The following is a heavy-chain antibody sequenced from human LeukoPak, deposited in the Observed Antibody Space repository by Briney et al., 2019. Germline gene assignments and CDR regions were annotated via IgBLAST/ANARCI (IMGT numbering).Heavy chain of an antibody. CDR3: ARGVQWLMRNWFDP. CDR1: GFTFSSHD. V-gene: IGHV3-30*03. J-gene: IGHJ5*02. D-gene: IGHD6-19*01. Sequence: PGGSLRLSCAASGFTFSSHDMHWVRQAPGKGLEWVAIISYDGGKKDYADSVKGRFTISRDNSQNTLYLQMNSLRAEDTAVYYCARGVQWLMRNWFDPWGQGTLVTVSS. CDR2: ISYDGGKK.